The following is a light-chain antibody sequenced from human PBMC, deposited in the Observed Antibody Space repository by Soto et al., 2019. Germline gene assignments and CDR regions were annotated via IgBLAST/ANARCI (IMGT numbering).Light chain of an antibody. CDR3: AAWDDSLNGYV. Sequence: SVLTQPPPASGTPGQRVTISFSGSSPHIGSNTVNWYQQLPGTAPKLLIYSFSRRPSGVPDRFSGSKSGTSASLAISGLQSEDEADYYCAAWDDSLNGYVFGTGTKVTVL. CDR1: SPHIGSNT. V-gene: IGLV1-44*01. CDR2: SFS. J-gene: IGLJ1*01.